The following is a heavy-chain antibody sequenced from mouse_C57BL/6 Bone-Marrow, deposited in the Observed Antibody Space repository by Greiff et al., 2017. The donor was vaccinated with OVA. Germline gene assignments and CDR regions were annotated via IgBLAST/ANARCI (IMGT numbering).Heavy chain of an antibody. CDR2: IYPGSGNT. J-gene: IGHJ2*01. Sequence: QVQLQQSGAELVRPGASVKLSCKASGYTFTDYYINWVKQRPGQGLEWIARIYPGSGNTYYNEKFKGKATLTAEKSSSTAYMQLSSLTSEDSAVYFCAKELLRSTRDYWGKGTTLTVSS. CDR3: AKELLRSTRDY. V-gene: IGHV1-76*01. CDR1: GYTFTDYY. D-gene: IGHD1-1*01.